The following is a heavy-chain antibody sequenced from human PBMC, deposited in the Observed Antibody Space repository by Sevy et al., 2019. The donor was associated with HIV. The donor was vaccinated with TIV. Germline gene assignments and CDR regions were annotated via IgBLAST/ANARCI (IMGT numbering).Heavy chain of an antibody. CDR1: GGSVSSGGHY. CDR2: IHYSGNT. D-gene: IGHD3-3*02. J-gene: IGHJ6*02. Sequence: SETLSLTCTVSGGSVSSGGHYWGWVRQPPGKGLEWIGYIHYSGNTTYNPSLKSRVTIAVDTSMEQFSLKLSSVTAADTSGYYCAGDRIFAVGFNGMDVWGQGTTVTVSS. V-gene: IGHV4-61*08. CDR3: AGDRIFAVGFNGMDV.